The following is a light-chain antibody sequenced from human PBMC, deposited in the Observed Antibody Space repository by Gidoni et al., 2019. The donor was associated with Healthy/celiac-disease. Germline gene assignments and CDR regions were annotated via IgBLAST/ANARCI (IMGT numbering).Light chain of an antibody. J-gene: IGLJ2*01. Sequence: SSELTQDPAGSVALGQTVRITCQGDSLRSYYASWYQQKPGQAPVLVIYGKNNRPSGIPDRFSGSSSGNTASLTIPGAQAEDEADYYCNSRDSSGNHVVFGGGTKLTVL. CDR2: GKN. CDR3: NSRDSSGNHVV. V-gene: IGLV3-19*01. CDR1: SLRSYY.